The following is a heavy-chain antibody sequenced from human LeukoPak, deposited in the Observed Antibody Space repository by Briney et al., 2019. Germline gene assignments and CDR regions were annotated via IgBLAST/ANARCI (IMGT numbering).Heavy chain of an antibody. CDR3: ARDLSGNGSLVFAGAFDI. V-gene: IGHV1-2*02. CDR1: GYIFTRYY. Sequence: ASVKVSCKASGYIFTRYYMHWVRQAPGQRLEWMGWINANSGGGNYAQKFQGTVTMTQDTSISTAYMELSRLTSDDTAVYYCARDLSGNGSLVFAGAFDIWGQGTMVTVSS. J-gene: IGHJ3*02. D-gene: IGHD1-26*01. CDR2: INANSGGG.